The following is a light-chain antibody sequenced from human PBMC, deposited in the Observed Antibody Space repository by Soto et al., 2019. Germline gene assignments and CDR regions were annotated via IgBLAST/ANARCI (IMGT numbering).Light chain of an antibody. Sequence: QSVLTQSPSASATPGQRVTISCSGSSSNIGTNTVNWYQQFPGTAPKLLIYSNNERPSGVPDRFSGSKSGTSASLAISGLQSEDEADYYCAAWDDSLNGPLFGGGTQLTVL. CDR2: SNN. J-gene: IGLJ2*01. CDR1: SSNIGTNT. CDR3: AAWDDSLNGPL. V-gene: IGLV1-44*01.